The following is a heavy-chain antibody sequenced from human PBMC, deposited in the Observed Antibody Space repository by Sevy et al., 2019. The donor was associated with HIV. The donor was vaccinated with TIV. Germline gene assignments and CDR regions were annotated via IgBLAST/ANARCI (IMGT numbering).Heavy chain of an antibody. D-gene: IGHD3-10*01. CDR1: GFTFSSYG. J-gene: IGHJ4*02. CDR3: ASGAYYYASRSQNFDY. CDR2: IWYVGTNK. Sequence: GGSLRLSCAASGFTFSSYGMHWVRQAPGKGLEWVALIWYVGTNKYYADSVKGRFTISRDNSKNTLYLQMNSLRAEDTAVYYCASGAYYYASRSQNFDYWGPGTLVTVSS. V-gene: IGHV3-33*01.